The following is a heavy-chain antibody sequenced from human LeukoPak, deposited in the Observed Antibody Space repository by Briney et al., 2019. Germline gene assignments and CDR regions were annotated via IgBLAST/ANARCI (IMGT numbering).Heavy chain of an antibody. CDR2: ISGSGDST. V-gene: IGHV3-23*01. Sequence: GGSLRLSCAASGFTFSSYAMSWVRQAPGKGLEWVSAISGSGDSTYYGDSVKGRFTVSRDNSKNTLYLQMNSLRAEDTAVYYCAKTRPLDSSSWSHGDYWGQGTLVTVSS. D-gene: IGHD6-13*01. CDR3: AKTRPLDSSSWSHGDY. CDR1: GFTFSSYA. J-gene: IGHJ4*02.